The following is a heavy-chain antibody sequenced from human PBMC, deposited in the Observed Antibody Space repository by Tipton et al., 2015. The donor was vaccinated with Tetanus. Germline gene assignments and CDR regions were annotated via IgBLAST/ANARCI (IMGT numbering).Heavy chain of an antibody. Sequence: TLSLTCTVSDDSIRGGGYYWSWIRQHPGKGLEWIGYIYYSGSSYYNPSLKSRITLSVATSKKQFSLRLTSVSAADTAVYYCARTRRLTDLPNSGSYFDSWGQGIVVTVSS. CDR1: DDSIRGGGYY. J-gene: IGHJ4*02. CDR2: IYYSGSS. V-gene: IGHV4-31*03. D-gene: IGHD1-26*01. CDR3: ARTRRLTDLPNSGSYFDS.